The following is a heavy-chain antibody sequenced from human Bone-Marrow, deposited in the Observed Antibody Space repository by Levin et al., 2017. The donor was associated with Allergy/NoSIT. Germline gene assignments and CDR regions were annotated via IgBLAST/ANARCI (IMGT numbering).Heavy chain of an antibody. J-gene: IGHJ4*02. CDR1: GFSVSRNY. Sequence: GGSLRLSCAASGFSVSRNYMSWVRQAPGKGLEWVSLIYSGGDTQYADSVKGRFTISRDNSRNTLYLQMNSLGGDDTAVYYCARNGVGTAAGTPWGQGTLVSVSS. D-gene: IGHD6-13*01. CDR2: IYSGGDT. CDR3: ARNGVGTAAGTP. V-gene: IGHV3-66*01.